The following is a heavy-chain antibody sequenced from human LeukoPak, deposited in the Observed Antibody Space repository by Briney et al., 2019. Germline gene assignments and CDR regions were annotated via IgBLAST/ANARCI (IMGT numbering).Heavy chain of an antibody. D-gene: IGHD1-1*01. Sequence: PSETLSLTCTVSGGSISSSSYYWGWIRQPPGKGLEWIGSIYYSGSTYYNPSLKSRVTISADTSKNQFSLKLSSVTAADTAVYYCAREQSWNRGYYMDVWGKGTTVTVSS. CDR3: AREQSWNRGYYMDV. J-gene: IGHJ6*03. V-gene: IGHV4-39*07. CDR2: IYYSGST. CDR1: GGSISSSSYY.